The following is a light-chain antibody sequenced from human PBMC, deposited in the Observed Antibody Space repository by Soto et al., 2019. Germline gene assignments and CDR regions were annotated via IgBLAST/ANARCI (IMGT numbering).Light chain of an antibody. V-gene: IGKV1-27*01. CDR3: QKYNSAPWT. Sequence: DIQMTQSPSSLSASVGDRVTITCWASQGISNYLAWYQQKPGKVPKLLIYAASTLQSGVPSRFSGSGSGTDFTLTISSLQPEDVSPYYCQKYNSAPWTFGQGTKVEIK. CDR1: QGISNY. CDR2: AAS. J-gene: IGKJ1*01.